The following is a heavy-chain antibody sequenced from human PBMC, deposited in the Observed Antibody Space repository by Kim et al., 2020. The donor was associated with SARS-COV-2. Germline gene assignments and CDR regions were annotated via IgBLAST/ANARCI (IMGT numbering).Heavy chain of an antibody. CDR3: ARVPLYCSSTSCYTGAFDI. V-gene: IGHV3-30-3*01. CDR1: GFTFSSYA. D-gene: IGHD2-2*02. J-gene: IGHJ3*02. Sequence: GSLRLSCAASGFTFSSYAMHWVRQAPGKGLEWVAVISYDGSNKYYADSVKGRFTISRDNSKNTLYLQMNSLRAEDTAVYYCARVPLYCSSTSCYTGAFDIWGRGTMVTVSS. CDR2: ISYDGSNK.